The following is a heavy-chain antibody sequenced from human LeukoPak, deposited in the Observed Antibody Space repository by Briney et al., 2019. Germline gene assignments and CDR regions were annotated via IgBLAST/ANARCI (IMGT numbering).Heavy chain of an antibody. CDR2: VSSSSSTI. V-gene: IGHV3-48*04. CDR3: TRTPAYYDILTGYLDY. J-gene: IGHJ4*02. CDR1: GFTFSSYS. Sequence: PGGSLRLSCAASGFTFSSYSTNWVRQAPGKGLEWVSYVSSSSSTIYYADSVKGRFTISRDNAKNSLYLQMNSLRAEDTAVYYCTRTPAYYDILTGYLDYWGQGTLVTVSS. D-gene: IGHD3-9*01.